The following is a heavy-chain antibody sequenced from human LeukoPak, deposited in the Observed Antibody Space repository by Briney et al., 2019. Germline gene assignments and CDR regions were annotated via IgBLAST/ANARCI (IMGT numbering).Heavy chain of an antibody. Sequence: GGSLRLACAASAFTFDDYAMHWVRQAPGKGLEWVSLISGDGGSTYYADSVKGRFTISRDNSKNSLYLQMNSLRTEDTALYYCAYSSHDYWGQGTLVTVSS. J-gene: IGHJ4*02. D-gene: IGHD6-19*01. V-gene: IGHV3-43*02. CDR2: ISGDGGST. CDR3: AYSSHDY. CDR1: AFTFDDYA.